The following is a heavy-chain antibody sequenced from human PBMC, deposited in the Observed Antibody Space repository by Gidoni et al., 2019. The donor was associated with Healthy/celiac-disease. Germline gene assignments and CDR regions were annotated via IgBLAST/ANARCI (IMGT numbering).Heavy chain of an antibody. V-gene: IGHV3-33*01. CDR2: IWYDGSNN. CDR1: GSTFSSYG. Sequence: QVQLVESGGGVVQPGRALRLSCAASGSTFSSYGMHWVSQAPGKGLEWVAVIWYDGSNNYDADSVKGRFTISRDNSKNTLYLQMNSLRAEDTAVYYCARAYYDFWSGYYGTFDYWGQGTLVTVSS. D-gene: IGHD3-3*01. J-gene: IGHJ4*02. CDR3: ARAYYDFWSGYYGTFDY.